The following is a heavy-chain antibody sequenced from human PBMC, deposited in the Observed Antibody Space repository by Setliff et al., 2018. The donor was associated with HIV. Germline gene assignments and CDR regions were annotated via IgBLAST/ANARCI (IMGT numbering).Heavy chain of an antibody. CDR3: VAFLMGRAY. CDR2: ISYDGSRI. D-gene: IGHD3-10*01. J-gene: IGHJ4*02. CDR1: GFTFSNFA. V-gene: IGHV3-30*07. Sequence: LRLSCVASGFTFSNFAMHWVRQAPGKGLEWVSVISYDGSRISYADSVKGRFTISRDDSENSLYLQMSSLKTEDTAVYYCVAFLMGRAYWGQGTPVTVSS.